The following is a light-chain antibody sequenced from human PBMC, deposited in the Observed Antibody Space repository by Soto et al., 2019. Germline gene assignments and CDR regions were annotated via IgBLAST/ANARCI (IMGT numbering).Light chain of an antibody. Sequence: QSALTQPPSVSGSPGQSVTISCTGTSSDVGDYDRVSWYQQPPGTAPRLLIYDVTNRPSGVPDRFSGSKSGNTASLTISGLQAEDETDYYCSSYTSTNTILFGGGTKLTV. V-gene: IGLV2-18*02. CDR3: SSYTSTNTIL. CDR1: SSDVGDYDR. CDR2: DVT. J-gene: IGLJ2*01.